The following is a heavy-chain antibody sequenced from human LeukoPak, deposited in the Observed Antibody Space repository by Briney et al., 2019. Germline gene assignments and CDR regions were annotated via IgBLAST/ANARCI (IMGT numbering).Heavy chain of an antibody. V-gene: IGHV4-4*09. CDR1: GASISSYY. CDR2: SYSSGNT. J-gene: IGHJ3*02. CDR3: ASHSGSYCTHGVCSNDAFDI. Sequence: SETLSLTCTVAGASISSYYWSWIRQPPGKGLEWIGHSYSSGNTNYNPSLKSRVTISIDTSKSHFSLRLRSVTAADTAVYYCASHSGSYCTHGVCSNDAFDIWGQGTMVTVSS. D-gene: IGHD2-8*01.